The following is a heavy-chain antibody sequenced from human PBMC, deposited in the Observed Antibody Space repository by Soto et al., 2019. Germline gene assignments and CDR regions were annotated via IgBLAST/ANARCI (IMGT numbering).Heavy chain of an antibody. CDR2: ISWDGADT. CDR1: GFPLDDYS. CDR3: EREIYDDYDSSGFDH. Sequence: GGSLRLSCAASGFPLDDYSMNWVRQVPGKGLEWVSLISWDGADTYYADSVKGRFTISRDNAKNRLSLKMNSLRAEDTAVYYCEREIYDDYDSSGFDHWGQGTLVTVSS. V-gene: IGHV3-43*01. J-gene: IGHJ4*02. D-gene: IGHD3-22*01.